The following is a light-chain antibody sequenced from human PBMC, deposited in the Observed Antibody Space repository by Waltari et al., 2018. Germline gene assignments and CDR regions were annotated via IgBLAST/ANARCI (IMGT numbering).Light chain of an antibody. CDR3: QKYGSLPAT. CDR2: DAS. V-gene: IGKV3-20*01. Sequence: SCWTSRSVRSCVAGYQQKPGQTPRLRIYDASSSATGIPDRFSGSGFGTDFRLTISRLEPEDFAVYYGQKYGSLPATFGQGTKVEIK. J-gene: IGKJ1*01. CDR1: RSVRSCV.